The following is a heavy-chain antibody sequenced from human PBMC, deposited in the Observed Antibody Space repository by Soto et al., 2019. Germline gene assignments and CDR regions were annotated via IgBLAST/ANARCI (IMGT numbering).Heavy chain of an antibody. CDR3: ATRLYCTNGVCYTWSWFDP. Sequence: ASVKVSCKVSGYTLTELSMHWVRQAPGKGLEWMGGFDPEDGETIYAQKFQGRVTMTEDTSTDTAYMELSSLRSEDTAVYYCATRLYCTNGVCYTWSWFDPWGQGTLVTVSS. CDR1: GYTLTELS. V-gene: IGHV1-24*01. J-gene: IGHJ5*02. D-gene: IGHD2-8*01. CDR2: FDPEDGET.